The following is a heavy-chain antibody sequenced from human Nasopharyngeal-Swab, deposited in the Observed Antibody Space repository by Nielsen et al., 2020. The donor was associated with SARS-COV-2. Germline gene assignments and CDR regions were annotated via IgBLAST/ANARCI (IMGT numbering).Heavy chain of an antibody. D-gene: IGHD2-8*01. J-gene: IGHJ1*01. CDR2: ISSDTERI. CDR3: VRDTNRYVYGNGAAFDR. Sequence: SLKISCVTSGFSFDENAIHWVRQGPGKGLEWVSGISSDTERIGYVDSVAGRFTISRDSAKNAVYLHRTNLTLGDTARYYCVRDTNRYVYGNGAAFDRWGLGTQVTVSA. V-gene: IGHV3-9*01. CDR1: GFSFDENA.